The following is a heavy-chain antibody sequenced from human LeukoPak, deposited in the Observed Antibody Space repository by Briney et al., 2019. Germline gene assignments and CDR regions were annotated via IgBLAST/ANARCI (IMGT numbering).Heavy chain of an antibody. Sequence: GGSLRLSCAASGFTFSSYGMHWDRQAPGKGLEWVAVIWYDGSNKYYADSVKGRVTISRDNSKNTLYLQMNSLRAEDTAVYYCAREKGDEYYFDYWGQGTLVTVSS. CDR3: AREKGDEYYFDY. J-gene: IGHJ4*02. CDR2: IWYDGSNK. V-gene: IGHV3-33*01. CDR1: GFTFSSYG. D-gene: IGHD2-21*02.